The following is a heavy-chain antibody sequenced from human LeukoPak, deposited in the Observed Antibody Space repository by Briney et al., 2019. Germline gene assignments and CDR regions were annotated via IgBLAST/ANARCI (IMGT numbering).Heavy chain of an antibody. CDR2: IWYDGSNK. D-gene: IGHD1-26*01. Sequence: PGGSLRLSCAASGFTFSGYGMHWVRQAPGKGLEWVAVIWYDGSNKYYADSVKGRFTISRDNSKNTLYLQMNSLRAEDTAVYYCARGLEVVGATTFDYWGQGTLVTVSS. J-gene: IGHJ4*02. V-gene: IGHV3-33*01. CDR3: ARGLEVVGATTFDY. CDR1: GFTFSGYG.